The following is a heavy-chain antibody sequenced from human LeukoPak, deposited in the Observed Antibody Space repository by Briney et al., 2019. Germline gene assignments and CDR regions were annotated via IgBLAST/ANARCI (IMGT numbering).Heavy chain of an antibody. CDR3: ARATPTTVTTPSHFDY. D-gene: IGHD4-17*01. CDR2: IYSGGST. CDR1: GFTVSSNY. J-gene: IGHJ4*02. Sequence: GGSLRLSCAASGFTVSSNYMSWVRQAPGKGLEWVSVIYSGGSTYYADSVKGRFTISRDNSKNTLYLQMNSLRAEDTAVYYCARATPTTVTTPSHFDYWGQGTLVTVSS. V-gene: IGHV3-53*01.